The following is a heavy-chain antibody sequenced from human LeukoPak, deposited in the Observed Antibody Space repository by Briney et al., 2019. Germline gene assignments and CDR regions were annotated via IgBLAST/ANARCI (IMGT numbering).Heavy chain of an antibody. J-gene: IGHJ5*02. Sequence: PSETLSLTCTVSGGSISSYYWSWIRQSPGKGLEWIGYIYYSGNTNYNPSLKSRVTISVDTSKNQFSLKLSSVTPADTAVYYCARGPPGGKFDPWGQGTLVTVSS. CDR3: ARGPPGGKFDP. V-gene: IGHV4-59*01. CDR2: IYYSGNT. D-gene: IGHD3-10*01. CDR1: GGSISSYY.